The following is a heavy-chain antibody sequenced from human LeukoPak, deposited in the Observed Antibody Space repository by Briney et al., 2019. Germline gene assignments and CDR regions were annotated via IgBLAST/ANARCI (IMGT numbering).Heavy chain of an antibody. D-gene: IGHD5-12*01. CDR3: ARTFSGYDSHYYYYMDV. CDR1: GYSFTRYW. V-gene: IGHV5-51*01. CDR2: IYLGDSDT. J-gene: IGHJ6*03. Sequence: GESLKISCKGSGYSFTRYWIGWVRQLPGKGLEWMGTIYLGDSDTRYSPSFQGQVTISADKSISTAYLQWSSLKASDTAMYYCARTFSGYDSHYYYYMDVWGKGTTVTVSS.